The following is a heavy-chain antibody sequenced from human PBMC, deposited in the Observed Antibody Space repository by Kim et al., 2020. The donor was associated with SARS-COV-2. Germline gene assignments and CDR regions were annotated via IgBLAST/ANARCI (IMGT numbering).Heavy chain of an antibody. D-gene: IGHD6-6*01. J-gene: IGHJ3*02. CDR3: ARDRVAARPDGLNDAFDI. V-gene: IGHV1-69*01. Sequence: QVRVTITADESTSTAYMELSSLRSEDTAVYYCARDRVAARPDGLNDAFDIWGQGTMVTVSS.